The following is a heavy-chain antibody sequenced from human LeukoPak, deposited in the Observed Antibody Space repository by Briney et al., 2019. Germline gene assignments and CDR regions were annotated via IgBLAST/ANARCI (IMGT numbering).Heavy chain of an antibody. CDR2: ISYDGSNK. J-gene: IGHJ4*02. CDR1: GFTFSSYA. V-gene: IGHV3-30-3*01. Sequence: GRSLRLSCAASGFTFSSYAMHWVRQAPGKGLEWVAVISYDGSNKYYADSVKGRSTISRDNSKNTLYLQMNSLRAEDTAVYYCARGGRVVLYYFDYWGQGTLVTVSS. D-gene: IGHD2-15*01. CDR3: ARGGRVVLYYFDY.